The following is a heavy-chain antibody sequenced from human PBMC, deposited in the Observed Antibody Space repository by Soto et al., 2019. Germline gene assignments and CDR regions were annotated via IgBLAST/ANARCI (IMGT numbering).Heavy chain of an antibody. CDR2: ISGDGDTT. CDR1: GFIFNKYA. D-gene: IGHD6-13*01. J-gene: IGHJ4*02. CDR3: ASPKVTSSWSSDY. Sequence: EVQLLQSGGDLVQPGESLRLSCAASGFIFNKYAMTWVRQAPGKGLEWVSAISGDGDTTYYADSVKGRFTISRDNSKNTLSLQMNSLRDEDTALYYCASPKVTSSWSSDYWGQGTLVTVSS. V-gene: IGHV3-23*01.